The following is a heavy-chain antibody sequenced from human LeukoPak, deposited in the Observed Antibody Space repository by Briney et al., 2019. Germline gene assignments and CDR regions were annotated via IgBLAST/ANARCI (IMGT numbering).Heavy chain of an antibody. CDR1: GFTFSSYA. J-gene: IGHJ4*02. V-gene: IGHV3-30-3*01. CDR2: ISHDGSNK. D-gene: IGHD5-12*01. Sequence: PGRSLRLSCAASGFTFSSYAMHWVRQAPGKGLEWVAVISHDGSNKYYADSVKGRFTISRDNSKNTLYLQMNSLRAEDTAVYYCARLGYSGYDSIDYWGQGTLVTVSS. CDR3: ARLGYSGYDSIDY.